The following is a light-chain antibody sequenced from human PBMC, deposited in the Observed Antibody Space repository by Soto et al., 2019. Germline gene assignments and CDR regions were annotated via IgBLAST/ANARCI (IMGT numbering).Light chain of an antibody. J-gene: IGKJ4*01. CDR1: QDIRSY. Sequence: IQLTQSPSSLSASVGDRVIITCRASQDIRSYVAWYQQKPGKAPKVLIYAASTVHSGVPSRFSGSGSGTEFTLTIDSLQPDDFATYYCQQVKRDLPLTFGGGTKVDI. CDR3: QQVKRDLPLT. V-gene: IGKV1-9*01. CDR2: AAS.